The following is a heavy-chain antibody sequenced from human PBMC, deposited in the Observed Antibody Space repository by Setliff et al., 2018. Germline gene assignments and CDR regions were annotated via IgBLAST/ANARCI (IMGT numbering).Heavy chain of an antibody. V-gene: IGHV4-39*07. CDR3: ARAPRYFDPTGSYFDF. J-gene: IGHJ4*02. CDR2: TYYSGST. D-gene: IGHD3-22*01. Sequence: SETLSLTCTVSGASISGNSYHWAWIRQPPGRGLEWIASTYYSGSTSYNPSLKSRVTISVDTSNSQFSLKLTSVTAADTAVYYCARAPRYFDPTGSYFDFWGQGTLVTVSS. CDR1: GASISGNSYH.